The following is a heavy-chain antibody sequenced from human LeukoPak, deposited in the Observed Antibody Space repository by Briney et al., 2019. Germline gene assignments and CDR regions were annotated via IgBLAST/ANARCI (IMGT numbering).Heavy chain of an antibody. CDR2: FDPEDGET. V-gene: IGHV1-24*01. CDR3: ATFVVVPAAPSAFDI. J-gene: IGHJ3*02. CDR1: GYTLTELS. D-gene: IGHD2-2*01. Sequence: GASVKVSCKVSGYTLTELSMHWVRQAPGKGLEWMGGFDPEDGETIYAQKFQGRVTMTEDTSTDTAYMELSSLRSEDTAVYYCATFVVVPAAPSAFDIWGQGTMVTVSS.